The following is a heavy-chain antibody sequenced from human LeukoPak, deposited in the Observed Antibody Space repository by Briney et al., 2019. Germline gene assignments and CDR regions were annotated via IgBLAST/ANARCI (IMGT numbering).Heavy chain of an antibody. V-gene: IGHV3-30*18. CDR3: AKDFDSSGYNYFDY. D-gene: IGHD3-22*01. Sequence: GRPLRLSCAASGFIFSSYGMHWVRQAPGKGLEWVAVISYDGSNKYYADSVKGRFTISRDNSKNTLYLQMNSLRAEDTAVYYCAKDFDSSGYNYFDYWGQGTLVTVSS. CDR1: GFIFSSYG. J-gene: IGHJ4*02. CDR2: ISYDGSNK.